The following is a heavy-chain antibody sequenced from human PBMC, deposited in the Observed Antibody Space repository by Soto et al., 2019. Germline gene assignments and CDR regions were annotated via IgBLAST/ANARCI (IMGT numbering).Heavy chain of an antibody. CDR2: IIPYYNTL. Sequence: SVKVSCKASEGTFNSYAIAWVRQAPGQGLEWMGGIIPYYNTLNYAQKFQDRVTITADDSTNTVYMELSSLRSDDTAVYFCASGASRWYNYFFDSWAQGTLVTVYS. CDR1: EGTFNSYA. J-gene: IGHJ4*02. D-gene: IGHD6-13*01. CDR3: ASGASRWYNYFFDS. V-gene: IGHV1-69*13.